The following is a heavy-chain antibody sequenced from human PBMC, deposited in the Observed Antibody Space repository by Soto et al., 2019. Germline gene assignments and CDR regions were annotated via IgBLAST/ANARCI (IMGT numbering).Heavy chain of an antibody. Sequence: QVQLQESGPGLVKPSETLSLTCTISGDSINGYYWSWIRQAPGKGLEWLGYIYYTGSTTYNPSLKSRVTLSLDTSKKQFFLRLSSVTAADPAIYYRARHPGVRNIGFGGYYYHMDVWGKGTTVTVSS. J-gene: IGHJ6*03. CDR2: IYYTGST. V-gene: IGHV4-59*08. CDR1: GDSINGYY. CDR3: ARHPGVRNIGFGGYYYHMDV. D-gene: IGHD2-8*01.